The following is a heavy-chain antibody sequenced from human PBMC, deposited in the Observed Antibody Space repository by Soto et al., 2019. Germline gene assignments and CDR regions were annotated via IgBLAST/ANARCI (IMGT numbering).Heavy chain of an antibody. CDR1: GFTFSKYG. Sequence: PGGSLRLSCAASGFTFSKYGMHWVRQAPGKGLEWVAVIWHDGFNKFYGDSVKGRFAISRDNSQNALYLQMSSLRADDTALYYCARDDGTAVTSTGNFDYWGQGTPVTVSS. V-gene: IGHV3-33*01. J-gene: IGHJ4*02. CDR3: ARDDGTAVTSTGNFDY. CDR2: IWHDGFNK. D-gene: IGHD6-19*01.